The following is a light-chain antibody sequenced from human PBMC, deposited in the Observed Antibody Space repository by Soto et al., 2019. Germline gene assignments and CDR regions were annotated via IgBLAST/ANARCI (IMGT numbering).Light chain of an antibody. CDR2: EVS. V-gene: IGLV2-14*01. CDR3: SSYTSSSTRV. Sequence: QSALTQPASVSGSPGQSITISCTGTSSDVGGYNYVSWYQQHPGKAPKLMIYEVSNRPSGVSNRFSGSKSGNTASLTISGLQAEAEAAYYCSSYTSSSTRVFGGGTKLTVL. J-gene: IGLJ3*02. CDR1: SSDVGGYNY.